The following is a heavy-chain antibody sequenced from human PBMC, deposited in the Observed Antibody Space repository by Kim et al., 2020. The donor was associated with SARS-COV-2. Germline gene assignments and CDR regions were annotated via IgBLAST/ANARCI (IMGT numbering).Heavy chain of an antibody. CDR3: ARDPPGIQPHYYGMDV. J-gene: IGHJ6*02. Sequence: GEGRFTLPRDNSKNTLYLQMNSLRAEDTAVYYCARDPPGIQPHYYGMDVWGQGTTVTISS. D-gene: IGHD5-18*01. V-gene: IGHV3-30*01.